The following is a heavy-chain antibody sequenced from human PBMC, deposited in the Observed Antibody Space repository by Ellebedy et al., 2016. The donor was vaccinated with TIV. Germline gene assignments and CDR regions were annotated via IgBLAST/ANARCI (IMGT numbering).Heavy chain of an antibody. Sequence: DSVKGRFTISRDNSKNTLYLQMNSLRAEDTAVYYCARAQLSTGSDDAFDVWGQGTMVTVSS. CDR3: ARAQLSTGSDDAFDV. J-gene: IGHJ3*01. D-gene: IGHD6-13*01. V-gene: IGHV3-30*07.